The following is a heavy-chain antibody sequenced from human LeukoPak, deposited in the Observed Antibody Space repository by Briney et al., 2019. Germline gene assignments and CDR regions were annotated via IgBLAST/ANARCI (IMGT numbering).Heavy chain of an antibody. D-gene: IGHD3-10*01. V-gene: IGHV3-23*01. CDR1: GFTVSSNY. CDR2: ISGSGGST. Sequence: GGSLRLSCAASGFTVSSNYMSWVRQAPGKGLEWVSEISGSGGSTYYADSVKGRFTISRDDSKNTLYLQMNSLRAEDTAVYYCAKPGRSFTSGYWGQGTLVTVSS. J-gene: IGHJ4*02. CDR3: AKPGRSFTSGY.